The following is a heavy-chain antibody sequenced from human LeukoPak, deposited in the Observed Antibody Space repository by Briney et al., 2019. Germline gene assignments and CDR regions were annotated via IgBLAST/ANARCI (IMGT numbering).Heavy chain of an antibody. CDR1: GFPFSSYG. V-gene: IGHV3-33*06. CDR3: AKDRNIVIIPAAIEGFDY. J-gene: IGHJ4*02. CDR2: IGNNGSMK. Sequence: SGGSLRLSCAASGFPFSSYGMHWVRQAPGKGLGWVAVIGNNGSMKLYADSVKGRFTVSRDNHKNVVFLQMNTLRVDDTAVYYCAKDRNIVIIPAAIEGFDYWGLGTLVTVAS. D-gene: IGHD2-2*01.